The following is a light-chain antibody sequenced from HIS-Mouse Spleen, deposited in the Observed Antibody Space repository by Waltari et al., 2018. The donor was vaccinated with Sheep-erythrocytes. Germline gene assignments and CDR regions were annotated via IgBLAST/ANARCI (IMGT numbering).Light chain of an antibody. Sequence: EIVLTQSPATLSLSPGDRASLSCRASQGVTSYLAWYQQQPGQAPRLLTYDASNRATGIPARFSGSGSGTDFTLTISSLEPEDFAVDYCQPCSNWPQPWTFGQGTKVEIK. J-gene: IGKJ1*01. CDR3: QPCSNWPQPWT. CDR2: DAS. CDR1: QGVTSY. V-gene: IGKV3-11*01.